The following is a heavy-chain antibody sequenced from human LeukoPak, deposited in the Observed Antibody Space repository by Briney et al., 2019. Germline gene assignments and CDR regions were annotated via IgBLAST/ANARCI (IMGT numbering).Heavy chain of an antibody. CDR2: MYYSGST. J-gene: IGHJ3*02. D-gene: IGHD3-22*01. Sequence: SETLSLTCTVSGDSISSSSYYWGWIRQPPGKGLEWIGSMYYSGSTYYNTSLKSRVTISVDTSKNQVSLKLSSVTAADTAVYYCARHGTNYYDSSGWFGAFDIWGQGTMVTVSS. CDR3: ARHGTNYYDSSGWFGAFDI. CDR1: GDSISSSSYY. V-gene: IGHV4-39*01.